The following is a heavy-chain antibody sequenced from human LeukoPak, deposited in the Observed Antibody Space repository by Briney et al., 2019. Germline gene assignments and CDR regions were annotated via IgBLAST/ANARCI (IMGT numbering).Heavy chain of an antibody. Sequence: ASVKVSCKASGYTFTAYYMHWVRQAPGQGLEWMGWINPNSSGRNYAQKFQGRVTMTRDTSISTAYMELSRLISDDTALYYCAREEGYCSRTSCHIDYWGQGTLVTVSS. CDR2: INPNSSGR. V-gene: IGHV1-2*02. CDR1: GYTFTAYY. J-gene: IGHJ4*02. CDR3: AREEGYCSRTSCHIDY. D-gene: IGHD2-2*01.